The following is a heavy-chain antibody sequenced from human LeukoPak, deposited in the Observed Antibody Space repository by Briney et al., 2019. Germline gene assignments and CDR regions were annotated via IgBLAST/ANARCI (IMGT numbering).Heavy chain of an antibody. Sequence: SETLSLTCTVSGGSISTYYWSWIRQPPGKGLEWIGYVHYSGSTSYYPSLKSRVTISVDTSKNQLSLKLRSVTAADTAVYYCARERSSFDYWGQGTLVTVSS. D-gene: IGHD6-6*01. J-gene: IGHJ4*02. CDR1: GGSISTYY. CDR3: ARERSSFDY. V-gene: IGHV4-59*01. CDR2: VHYSGST.